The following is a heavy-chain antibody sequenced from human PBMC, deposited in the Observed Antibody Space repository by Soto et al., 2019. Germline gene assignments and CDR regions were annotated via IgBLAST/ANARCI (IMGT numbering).Heavy chain of an antibody. CDR3: ARLNDYGDFRAFDI. V-gene: IGHV1-18*01. Sequence: DSVKVSCKASGYTFTSYGISWARQAPGQGLEWMGWISAYNGNTNYAQKLQGRVTMTTDTSTSTAYMELRSLRSDDTAVYYCARLNDYGDFRAFDIWGQGTMVTVSS. J-gene: IGHJ3*02. CDR1: GYTFTSYG. D-gene: IGHD4-17*01. CDR2: ISAYNGNT.